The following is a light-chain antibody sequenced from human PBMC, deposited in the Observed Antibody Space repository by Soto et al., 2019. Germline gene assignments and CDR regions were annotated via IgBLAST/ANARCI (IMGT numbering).Light chain of an antibody. CDR1: QSVSSSY. J-gene: IGKJ1*01. CDR2: GAS. Sequence: EIVLTQSPGPLSLSPGERATLSCRASQSVSSSYLAWYQQKPGQAPRILIYGASSRATGIPDRFSGSGSGTVFPLTISRLEPEDFAVYYCQQYGSSGTFGQGTKVDIK. CDR3: QQYGSSGT. V-gene: IGKV3-20*01.